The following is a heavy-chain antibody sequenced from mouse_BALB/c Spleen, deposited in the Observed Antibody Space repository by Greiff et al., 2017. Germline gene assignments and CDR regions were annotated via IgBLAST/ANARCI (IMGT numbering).Heavy chain of an antibody. J-gene: IGHJ1*01. Sequence: VQLKQSGPELVKPGASVKVSCKASSYAFTSYNMYWVKQSHGKSLEWIGYIDPYNGGTSYNQKFKGKATLTVDKSSSTAYMHLNSLTSEDSAVYYCARGGPYYGSSHWYFDVWGAGTTVTVSA. CDR3: ARGGPYYGSSHWYFDV. CDR1: SYAFTSYN. D-gene: IGHD1-1*01. V-gene: IGHV1S135*01. CDR2: IDPYNGGT.